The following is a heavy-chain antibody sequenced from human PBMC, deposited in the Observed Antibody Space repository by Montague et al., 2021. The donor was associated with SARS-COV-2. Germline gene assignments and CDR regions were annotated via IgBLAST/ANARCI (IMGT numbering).Heavy chain of an antibody. Sequence: SETLSLTCDVSGGSFSSYWNCFRQPPGRGLEWVEQISHGGGTNYNPSPTSLVTISVDTSKNQVSLNLSTVTAADTAVYYCAGHCGGGRCYFGMDVWGQGTTVTVSS. CDR2: ISHGGGT. D-gene: IGHD2-15*01. CDR1: GGSFSSY. J-gene: IGHJ6*02. CDR3: AGHCGGGRCYFGMDV. V-gene: IGHV4-34*01.